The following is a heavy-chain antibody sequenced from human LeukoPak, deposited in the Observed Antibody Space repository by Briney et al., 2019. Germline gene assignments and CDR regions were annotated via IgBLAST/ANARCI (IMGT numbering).Heavy chain of an antibody. J-gene: IGHJ4*02. CDR2: INPKSGGT. D-gene: IGHD1-26*01. CDR1: GYTFTGYF. CDR3: ARLGGPPSGSWDLDY. Sequence: ASVKVSCKASGYTFTGYFIHWVRQAPGQGLEWMGWINPKSGGTNYAQKFQGRVTMARDTSITTANMELSRLRSDDTAVYYCARLGGPPSGSWDLDYWGQGTLVTVSS. V-gene: IGHV1-2*02.